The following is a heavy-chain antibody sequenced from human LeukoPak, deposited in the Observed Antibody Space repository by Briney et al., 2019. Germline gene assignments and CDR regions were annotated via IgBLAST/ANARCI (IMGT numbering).Heavy chain of an antibody. CDR2: ISGSGGST. CDR3: AKGTGQLGFYYFDY. D-gene: IGHD1-1*01. CDR1: GFTFSSYA. J-gene: IGHJ4*02. Sequence: GGSLRLSCAASGFTFSSYAMRWVRQAPGKGRGWVSAISGSGGSTYYADSVKGRFTISRDNSKNTLYLQMNSLRAEDTSVYYCAKGTGQLGFYYFDYWGQGTLVTVSS. V-gene: IGHV3-23*01.